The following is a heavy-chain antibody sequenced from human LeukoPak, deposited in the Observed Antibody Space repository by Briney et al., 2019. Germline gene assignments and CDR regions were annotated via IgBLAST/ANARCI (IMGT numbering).Heavy chain of an antibody. CDR1: GFTFSSYW. CDR2: INSDGSST. Sequence: GGSLRLSCAASGFTFSSYWMHWVRQAPGKGLVWVSRINSDGSSTIYADSVKGRFTISRDNAKNTPYLQMNSLRAEDTAVYYCAREPQWLDNWFDPWGQGTLVTVSS. V-gene: IGHV3-74*01. D-gene: IGHD6-19*01. CDR3: AREPQWLDNWFDP. J-gene: IGHJ5*02.